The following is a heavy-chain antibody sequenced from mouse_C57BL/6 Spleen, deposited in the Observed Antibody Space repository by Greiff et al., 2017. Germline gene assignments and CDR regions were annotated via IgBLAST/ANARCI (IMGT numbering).Heavy chain of an antibody. CDR2: IRNKANNHAT. J-gene: IGHJ2*01. V-gene: IGHV6-6*01. CDR1: GFTFSDAW. D-gene: IGHD2-1*01. Sequence: EVKVEESGGGLVQPGGSMKLSCAASGFTFSDAWMDWVRQSPEKGLEGVAEIRNKANNHATYYAESVKGRFTISRDDSKSSVYLQMNSLRAEDTGIYYCTRFGNYPFDYWGQGTTLTGSS. CDR3: TRFGNYPFDY.